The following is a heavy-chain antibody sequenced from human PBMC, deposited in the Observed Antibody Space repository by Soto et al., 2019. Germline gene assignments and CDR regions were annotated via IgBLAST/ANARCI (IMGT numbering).Heavy chain of an antibody. D-gene: IGHD2-8*01. Sequence: GGSLRLSCAASGFTFSGSAMHWVRQASGKGLEWVGRIRSKANSYAPAYAASVKGRFTISRDDSKNTALLQMNSLKTEDTAVYYCTRYGVSFDYWGQGTLVTVSS. CDR3: TRYGVSFDY. CDR1: GFTFSGSA. V-gene: IGHV3-73*01. CDR2: IRSKANSYAP. J-gene: IGHJ4*02.